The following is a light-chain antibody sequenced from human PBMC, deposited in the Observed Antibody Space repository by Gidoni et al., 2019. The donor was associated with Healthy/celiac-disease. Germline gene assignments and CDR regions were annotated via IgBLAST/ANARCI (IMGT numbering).Light chain of an antibody. V-gene: IGKV3-20*01. CDR2: GAS. CDR3: QQYGSSPPIT. Sequence: EIVLTQSPGTLSLSPGERDTRSCRASQSVSSSYLAWYQQKPGQAPRRLIYGASSRATGIPDRFSGSGSGTDFTLTISRLEPEDFAVYYCQQYGSSPPITFGQGTRLEIK. CDR1: QSVSSSY. J-gene: IGKJ5*01.